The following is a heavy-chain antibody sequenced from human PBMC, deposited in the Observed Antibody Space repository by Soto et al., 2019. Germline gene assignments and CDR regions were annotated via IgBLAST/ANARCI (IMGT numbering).Heavy chain of an antibody. V-gene: IGHV3-30-3*01. D-gene: IGHD4-17*01. J-gene: IGHJ4*02. CDR3: ARESSSTVTTGGGGSAKDY. CDR2: ISYDGTNR. Sequence: QVHLVESGGGVVQPVTSLRLSCAASGLTFSNYAMHWVRQAPGKGLEWVAFISYDGTNRCYPDSVKGRFTISRDNSKYTLYLQMNSLKTEDTAVYYCARESSSTVTTGGGGSAKDYWGQGTLVTVSS. CDR1: GLTFSNYA.